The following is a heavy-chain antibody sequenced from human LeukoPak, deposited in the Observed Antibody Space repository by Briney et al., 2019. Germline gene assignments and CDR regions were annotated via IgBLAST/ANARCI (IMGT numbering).Heavy chain of an antibody. CDR3: ARDRAVAGTRISYYYYYMDV. Sequence: ASVKVSCKASGYTFTSYGISWVRQAPGQGLEWMRWISAYNGNTNYAQKLQGRVTMTTDTSTSTAYMELRSLRSDDTAVYYCARDRAVAGTRISYYYYYMDVWGKGTTVTISS. CDR1: GYTFTSYG. D-gene: IGHD6-19*01. CDR2: ISAYNGNT. J-gene: IGHJ6*03. V-gene: IGHV1-18*01.